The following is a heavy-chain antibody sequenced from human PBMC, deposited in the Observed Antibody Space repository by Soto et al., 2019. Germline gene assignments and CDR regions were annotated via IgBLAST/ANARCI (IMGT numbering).Heavy chain of an antibody. J-gene: IGHJ3*02. D-gene: IGHD3-22*01. CDR1: GFTVSSNY. CDR3: ARDNAEDSSGYYIAFDI. CDR2: IKQDGSEK. Sequence: GGSLRLSCAASGFTVSSNYMSRVRQAPGKGLEWVANIKQDGSEKYYVDSVKGRFTISRDNAKKSLHLQMNSLRAEDTAVYYCARDNAEDSSGYYIAFDIWGQGTMVTVSS. V-gene: IGHV3-7*05.